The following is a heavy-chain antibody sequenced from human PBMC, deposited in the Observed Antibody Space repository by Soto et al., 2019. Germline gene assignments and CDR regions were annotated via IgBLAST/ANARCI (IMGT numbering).Heavy chain of an antibody. D-gene: IGHD2-15*01. Sequence: QITLKESGPTLVKPTQTLTLTCTFSGFSLSTSGVGVGWIRQPPGKALEWLALIYWDDDKRYSPSLKSRLTITKATSKNQVVLTMTNMDPVDTATYYCAHRRSYCSGGSCYSGFDYWGQGTLVTVSS. CDR3: AHRRSYCSGGSCYSGFDY. J-gene: IGHJ4*02. CDR1: GFSLSTSGVG. CDR2: IYWDDDK. V-gene: IGHV2-5*02.